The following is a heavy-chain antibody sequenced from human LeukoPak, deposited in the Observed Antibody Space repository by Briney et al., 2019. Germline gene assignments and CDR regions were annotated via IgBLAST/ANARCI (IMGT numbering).Heavy chain of an antibody. D-gene: IGHD2-21*02. V-gene: IGHV4-39*01. CDR2: TYYSGST. CDR1: SGSIYSSNYY. Sequence: SETLSLTCTVSSGSIYSSNYYWGWIRQPPGKGLEWIGSTYYSGSTYYNSSLKSRVTISVDTSKNQFSLKLSSLTAADTAVYYCARAAYCGGDCYLFDYWGQGTLVTVFS. J-gene: IGHJ4*02. CDR3: ARAAYCGGDCYLFDY.